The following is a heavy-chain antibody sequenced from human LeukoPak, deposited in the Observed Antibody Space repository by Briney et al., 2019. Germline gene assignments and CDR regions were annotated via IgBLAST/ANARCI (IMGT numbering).Heavy chain of an antibody. V-gene: IGHV1-58*01. Sequence: VASVKVSCKASGFTFTSSAVQWVRQARGQRLEWIGWIVVGSGNTNYAQKFRERVTITRDMSTSTAYMELSSLRSEDTAVYYCAADPPLLYYYDSSGSTWGQGTLVTVSS. CDR1: GFTFTSSA. J-gene: IGHJ5*02. D-gene: IGHD3-22*01. CDR3: AADPPLLYYYDSSGST. CDR2: IVVGSGNT.